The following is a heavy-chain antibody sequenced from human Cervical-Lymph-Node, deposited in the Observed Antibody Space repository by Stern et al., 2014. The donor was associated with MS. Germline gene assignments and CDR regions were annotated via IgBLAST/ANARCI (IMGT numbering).Heavy chain of an antibody. CDR2: INPNGSVT. CDR1: GYTFTNYY. CDR3: TRAVGGVGRE. V-gene: IGHV1-46*01. Sequence: QLVQSGPEVKKPGASVMVSCKTSGYTFTNYYIHWVRQAPGQGLEWMGIINPNGSVTASAQKFQGRLTMTRDTSTTTVYMRLITMTSEDTAMYYCTRAVGGVGREWGQGTLVFVSS. D-gene: IGHD3-16*01. J-gene: IGHJ4*02.